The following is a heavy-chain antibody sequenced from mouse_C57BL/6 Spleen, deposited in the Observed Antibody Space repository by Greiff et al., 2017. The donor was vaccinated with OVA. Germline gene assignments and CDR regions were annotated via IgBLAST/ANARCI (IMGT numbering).Heavy chain of an antibody. CDR1: GYTFTSYW. Sequence: QVQLQQPGAELVMPGASVKLSCKASGYTFTSYWMHWVKQRPGQGLEWIGEIDPSDSYTNYNQKFKGKSTLTVDKSSSTAYMQLSSLTSEDSAVYYCARSRGGGVMDYGGQGTSVTVSS. CDR3: ARSRGGGVMDY. V-gene: IGHV1-69*01. J-gene: IGHJ4*01. CDR2: IDPSDSYT.